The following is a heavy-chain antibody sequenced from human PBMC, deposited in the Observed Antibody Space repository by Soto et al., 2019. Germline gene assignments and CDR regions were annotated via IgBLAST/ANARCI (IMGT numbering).Heavy chain of an antibody. J-gene: IGHJ4*02. CDR3: ARGSPGPVDH. V-gene: IGHV1-8*01. D-gene: IGHD3-10*01. CDR2: MNPYSGDT. CDR1: GYAFTSFH. Sequence: QVQLVQSGAEVRKPGASVKVSCKASGYAFTSFHFNWVRQAPGQGLEWIGRMNPYSGDTGFAQRFQGRVTMNRNTSISTAYMELSSLRSEDTAVYYCARGSPGPVDHWGQGTLGTVAS.